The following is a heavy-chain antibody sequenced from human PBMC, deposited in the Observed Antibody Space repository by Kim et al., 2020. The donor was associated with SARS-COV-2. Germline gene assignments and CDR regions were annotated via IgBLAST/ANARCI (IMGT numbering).Heavy chain of an antibody. J-gene: IGHJ4*02. D-gene: IGHD2-15*01. CDR3: AKDLFNTVVIRIDY. V-gene: IGHV3-23*01. CDR2: ISGSGGST. Sequence: GGSLRLSCAASGFTFSSYAMSWVRQAPGKGLEWVSAISGSGGSTYYADSVKGRFTISRDNSKNTLYLQMNSLRAEDTAVYYCAKDLFNTVVIRIDYWGQGTLVTVSS. CDR1: GFTFSSYA.